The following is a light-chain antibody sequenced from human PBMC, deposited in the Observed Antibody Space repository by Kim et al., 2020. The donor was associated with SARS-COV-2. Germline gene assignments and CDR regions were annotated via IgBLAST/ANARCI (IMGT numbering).Light chain of an antibody. Sequence: DIQMTQSPSSVSASVGDRVTITCRASQDISGWLAWYRQKPGQAPNLLIYGASRLQSGVPSRFSGSGSGTDFTLTISSLQPEDFATYFCQQTNNFPLTFGGGTKVYIK. J-gene: IGKJ4*01. CDR3: QQTNNFPLT. CDR1: QDISGW. CDR2: GAS. V-gene: IGKV1-12*01.